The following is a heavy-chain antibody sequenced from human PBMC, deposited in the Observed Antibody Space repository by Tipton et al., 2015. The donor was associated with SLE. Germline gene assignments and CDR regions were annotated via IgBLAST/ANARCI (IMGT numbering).Heavy chain of an antibody. CDR1: GGSISHYH. Sequence: LRLSCTISGGSISHYHWGWIRQPPGKGLEWIGSIYYSGSTYYNPSLKSRVTISVDTSKNQFSLKLSSVTAADTAVYYCARPTGDNFDYWGQGILVTVSS. V-gene: IGHV4-39*01. D-gene: IGHD7-27*01. CDR2: IYYSGST. J-gene: IGHJ4*02. CDR3: ARPTGDNFDY.